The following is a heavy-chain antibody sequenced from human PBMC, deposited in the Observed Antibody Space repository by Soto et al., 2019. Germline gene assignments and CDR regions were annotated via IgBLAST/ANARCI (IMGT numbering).Heavy chain of an antibody. J-gene: IGHJ4*02. V-gene: IGHV3-74*01. CDR1: GFTLSSYW. CDR2: INSDESST. D-gene: IGHD2-2*01. CDR3: ARAGGQYCTTTSCYTYFDY. Sequence: GGSLRLSCAASGFTLSSYWMHWVRQAPGKGLVWVSRINSDESSTNYADSVKGRFTISRDNAKNTLFLQMDSLRAEDTAVYYCARAGGQYCTTTSCYTYFDYWGQGMLVTVSS.